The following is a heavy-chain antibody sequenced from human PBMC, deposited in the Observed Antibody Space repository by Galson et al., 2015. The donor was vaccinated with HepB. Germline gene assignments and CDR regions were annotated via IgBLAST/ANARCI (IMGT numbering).Heavy chain of an antibody. CDR1: GFTVSSNY. CDR2: IYSGGST. Sequence: SLRLSCAASGFTVSSNYMSWVRQAPGKGLEWVSVIYSGGSTYYADSVKGRFTISRDNSKNTLYLQMNSLRAEDTAVYYCARRYSGYYDSSGARAFDIWGQGTMVTVSS. J-gene: IGHJ3*02. V-gene: IGHV3-66*01. CDR3: ARRYSGYYDSSGARAFDI. D-gene: IGHD3-22*01.